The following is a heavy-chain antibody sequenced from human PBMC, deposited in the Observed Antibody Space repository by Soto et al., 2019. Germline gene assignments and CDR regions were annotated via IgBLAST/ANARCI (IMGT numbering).Heavy chain of an antibody. CDR3: AGDYESSGYISY. V-gene: IGHV4-30-4*01. J-gene: IGHJ4*02. D-gene: IGHD3-22*01. Sequence: QAQLQEWGPGLVKPSQTLSLTCTVSGGSIRSSDYCWSWLRQPPGRGLEWIGYIYYRGSTYYNPSLRSRVAISVDTPKSQFSLKLSSVTAADTAVYFCAGDYESSGYISYWGQGTLVTVSS. CDR1: GGSIRSSDYC. CDR2: IYYRGST.